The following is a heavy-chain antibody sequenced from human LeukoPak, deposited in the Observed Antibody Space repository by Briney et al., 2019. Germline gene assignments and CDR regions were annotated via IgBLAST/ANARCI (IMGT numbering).Heavy chain of an antibody. V-gene: IGHV4-39*07. CDR1: GGSISSSSYY. Sequence: SETLSLTCTVSGGSISSSSYYWGWIRQPPGKGLEWIGSIYYSGSTYYNPSLKSRVTISVDTSKNQFSLKLSSVTAADTAVYYCARVCSSTSCRVFGFDYWGQGTLVTVSS. J-gene: IGHJ4*02. CDR3: ARVCSSTSCRVFGFDY. CDR2: IYYSGST. D-gene: IGHD2-2*01.